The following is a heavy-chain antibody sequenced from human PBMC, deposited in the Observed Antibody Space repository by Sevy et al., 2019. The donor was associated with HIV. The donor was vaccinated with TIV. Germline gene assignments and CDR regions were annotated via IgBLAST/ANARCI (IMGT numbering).Heavy chain of an antibody. CDR2: IWYDGSN. J-gene: IGHJ6*02. CDR1: GFSFNTYG. D-gene: IGHD2-15*01. Sequence: GGSLRLSCAASGFSFNTYGMHWVRQAPGKGLEWVAVIWYDGSNYADSVKGRFTISRDNSKNKLYLQMNSLRVEDTAVYYCAKSWGRICSGGSCVMGEYYYYGMDVWGQGTTVTVSS. V-gene: IGHV3-33*06. CDR3: AKSWGRICSGGSCVMGEYYYYGMDV.